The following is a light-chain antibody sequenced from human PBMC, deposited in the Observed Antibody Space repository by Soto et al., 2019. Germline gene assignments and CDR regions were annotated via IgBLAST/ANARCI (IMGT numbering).Light chain of an antibody. V-gene: IGKV1-5*01. CDR1: QSISSW. J-gene: IGKJ1*01. CDR2: HAS. Sequence: DIQMTQSPSTLSASVGDRVTITCRASQSISSWLAWYQQKPGKAPKLLIYHASSLESGVPSRFSGSGSGTEFTLNISSLQPDDFATYYCQQYNSYWTFGQGTKVEIK. CDR3: QQYNSYWT.